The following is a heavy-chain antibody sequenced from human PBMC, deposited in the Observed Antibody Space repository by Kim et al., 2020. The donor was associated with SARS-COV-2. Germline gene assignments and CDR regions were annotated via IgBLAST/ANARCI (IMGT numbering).Heavy chain of an antibody. V-gene: IGHV4-39*01. J-gene: IGHJ4*02. D-gene: IGHD5-12*01. CDR3: ARLGASSYDSELDY. Sequence: NPSLKSRVTISVDMSKPQFSLNLRSVTAADTAVYYCARLGASSYDSELDYWGQGNLVTVSS.